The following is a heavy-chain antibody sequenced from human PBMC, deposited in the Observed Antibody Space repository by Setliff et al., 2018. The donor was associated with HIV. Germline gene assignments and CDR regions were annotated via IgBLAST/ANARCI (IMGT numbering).Heavy chain of an antibody. D-gene: IGHD3-10*01. CDR1: GLIFSSYE. CDR2: IGGHGSII. J-gene: IGHJ1*01. V-gene: IGHV3-48*03. CDR3: AQAQTSVSGSYYQYLQH. Sequence: GGSLRLSCAASGLIFSSYEMNWVRQAPGKGLEWISFIGGHGSIIHYADSVKGRFTISRDNAKNSVYLQMHSLRAEDTAVYYCAQAQTSVSGSYYQYLQHWGQGTLVTVSS.